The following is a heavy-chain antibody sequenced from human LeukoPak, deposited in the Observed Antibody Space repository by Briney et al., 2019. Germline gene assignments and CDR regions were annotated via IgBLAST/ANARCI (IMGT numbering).Heavy chain of an antibody. CDR2: IRYDGSDE. V-gene: IGHV3-30*02. Sequence: GGSLRLSCAASGFTFHNYGIHWVRQAPGKGLEWVTFIRYDGSDEYYADSVKGRFTISRDNSKSTLYLQMNSLRPEDTAMYYCAKVRGLAAGSESFDHWGQGTLVTVSS. J-gene: IGHJ4*02. D-gene: IGHD6-13*01. CDR1: GFTFHNYG. CDR3: AKVRGLAAGSESFDH.